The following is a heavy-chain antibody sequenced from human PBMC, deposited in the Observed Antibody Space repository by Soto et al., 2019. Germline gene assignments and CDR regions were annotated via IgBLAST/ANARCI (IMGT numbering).Heavy chain of an antibody. Sequence: VASVKVSCKASGYTFTGHYIHWVRQAPEQGPEWMGEIGPESGATRYAQKFQGRVTMTMDMSITTVYMELSNLSPDDTAVYYCGRGRSGQIVVFYWGQGTPVTVSS. CDR2: IGPESGAT. V-gene: IGHV1-2*02. D-gene: IGHD6-19*01. J-gene: IGHJ4*02. CDR1: GYTFTGHY. CDR3: GRGRSGQIVVFY.